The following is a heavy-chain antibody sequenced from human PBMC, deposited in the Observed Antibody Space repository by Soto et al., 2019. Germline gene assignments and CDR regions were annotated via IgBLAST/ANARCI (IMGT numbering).Heavy chain of an antibody. V-gene: IGHV3-23*01. Sequence: EVQLLESGGGLVQPGGSLRLSYAASGFTFSSYAMSWVRQAPGKGLEWVSAISGSGGSTYYADSVKGRFTISRDNAKNSLYLQMNSLRAEDTAVYYCARVADYYDSSGENFAFDYWGQGTLVTVSS. CDR1: GFTFSSYA. D-gene: IGHD3-22*01. CDR2: ISGSGGST. CDR3: ARVADYYDSSGENFAFDY. J-gene: IGHJ4*02.